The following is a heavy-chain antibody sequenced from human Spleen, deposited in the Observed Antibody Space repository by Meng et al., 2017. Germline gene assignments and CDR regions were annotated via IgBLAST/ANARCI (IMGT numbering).Heavy chain of an antibody. V-gene: IGHV1-69*01. J-gene: IGHJ4*02. CDR1: GGTFTSHA. D-gene: IGHD2-2*01. Sequence: VQLVRRGAEVKKPGSSVKVSCKSSGGTFTSHAISWVRQAPGPGLEWMGGIIPYLGTPNYAQKFQGRVTITADDSTSTAYMELSSLRSEDTAVYYCARGGVSYQLLTRLAYWGQGTLVTVSS. CDR2: IIPYLGTP. CDR3: ARGGVSYQLLTRLAY.